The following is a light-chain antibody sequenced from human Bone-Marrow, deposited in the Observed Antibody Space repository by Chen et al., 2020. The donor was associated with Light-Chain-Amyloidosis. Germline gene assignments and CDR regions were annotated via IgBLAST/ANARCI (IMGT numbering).Light chain of an antibody. CDR1: SSNIGNNY. CDR3: GTWDSGLSAGVV. Sequence: QSVLTQPPSVSAAPGQKFTISCSGSSSNIGNNYVSWYQQLPGTAPKLLIYDNNKRPAGIPDRFSGSKADTSATMGITGLQTGEEEDYYCGTWDSGLSAGVVFGGGTKLTVL. V-gene: IGLV1-51*01. J-gene: IGLJ2*01. CDR2: DNN.